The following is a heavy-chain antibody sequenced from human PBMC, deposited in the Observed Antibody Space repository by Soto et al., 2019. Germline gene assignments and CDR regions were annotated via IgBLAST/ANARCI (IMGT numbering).Heavy chain of an antibody. V-gene: IGHV3-30-3*01. D-gene: IGHD3-16*01. Sequence: PGGSLRLSCAASGFTSNRHPLHWVRQAPGKGLEWVAVISHDGNNKYYADSVKGRFTISRDNSMNMLYLQMHGLRTEDTAIFYCARSSVHIYDTPQGPFYHWARRAVVPVS. J-gene: IGHJ4*02. CDR2: ISHDGNNK. CDR1: GFTSNRHP. CDR3: ARSSVHIYDTPQGPFYH.